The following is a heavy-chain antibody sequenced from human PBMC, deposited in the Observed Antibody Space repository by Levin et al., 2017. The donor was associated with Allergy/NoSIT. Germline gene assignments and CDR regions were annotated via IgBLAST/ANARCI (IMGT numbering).Heavy chain of an antibody. CDR2: IKSETDGRTA. Sequence: SCAASGFTFSNTYMSWVRQAPGKGLEWVGRIKSETDGRTADYAAPVKDRFTISRDDSKNTLYLQMNSLKTEDTAVYYCTTRKYDVFWSALDYWGQGTLVTVSS. CDR1: GFTFSNTY. J-gene: IGHJ4*02. CDR3: TTRKYDVFWSALDY. V-gene: IGHV3-15*01. D-gene: IGHD3-3*01.